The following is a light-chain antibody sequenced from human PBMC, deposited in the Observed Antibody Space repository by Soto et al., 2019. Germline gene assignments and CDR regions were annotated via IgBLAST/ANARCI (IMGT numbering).Light chain of an antibody. CDR2: KAS. J-gene: IGKJ1*01. CDR1: QTISSW. CDR3: QHYNSYSEA. Sequence: DIQMTQSPSTLSESVGDRVTITCRASQTISSWWAWYQQKPGKAPKLLIYKASTLKSGVPSRFSGSGSGTEFTLTISSLQPDDFATYYCQHYNSYSEAFGQGTKVDIK. V-gene: IGKV1-5*03.